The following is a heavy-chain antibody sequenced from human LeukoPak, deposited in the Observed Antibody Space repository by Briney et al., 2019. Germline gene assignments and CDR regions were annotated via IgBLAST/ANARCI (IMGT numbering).Heavy chain of an antibody. V-gene: IGHV4-39*07. CDR2: IYKTGST. CDR1: GGSISSSSHY. Sequence: SETLSLTCTVSGGSISSSSHYWGWIRQTPGKGLEWIGSIYKTGSTYYNPSLESRVSILVDTSKNQFSLNLTSVTAADTAVYYCARWYCSSTTCYHMDVWGKGTTVTVSS. D-gene: IGHD2/OR15-2a*01. J-gene: IGHJ6*03. CDR3: ARWYCSSTTCYHMDV.